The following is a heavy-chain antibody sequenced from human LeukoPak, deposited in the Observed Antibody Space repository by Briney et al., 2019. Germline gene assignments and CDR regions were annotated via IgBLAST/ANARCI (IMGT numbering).Heavy chain of an antibody. J-gene: IGHJ6*04. V-gene: IGHV4-61*09. D-gene: IGHD4-17*01. Sequence: PSETLSLTCTVSGDSLTSGSREWSWFRQPAGKGLEWIGHFYSSTRTTYNPSLESRVTISGDTAKNQFSLKLDSVTAADTAVYFCARCMSELDYGDYAYYYHMDVWGKGTTVTVSS. CDR2: FYSSTRT. CDR1: GDSLTSGSRE. CDR3: ARCMSELDYGDYAYYYHMDV.